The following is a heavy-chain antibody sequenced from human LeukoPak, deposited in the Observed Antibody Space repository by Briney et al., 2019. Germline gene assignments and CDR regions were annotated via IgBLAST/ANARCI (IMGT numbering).Heavy chain of an antibody. V-gene: IGHV4-31*03. J-gene: IGHJ3*02. CDR1: GGSISSGGYY. D-gene: IGHD3-10*01. CDR2: IYYRGGA. Sequence: SQTLSLTCTVSGGSISSGGYYWSWIRQPPGKGLEWIGYIYYRGGAYYNPSLKSRVTISVDTSKNRFSLKLSSVTAADTAVYYCARGGGSGSYPGAFAIWGQGTMVTVPS. CDR3: ARGGGSGSYPGAFAI.